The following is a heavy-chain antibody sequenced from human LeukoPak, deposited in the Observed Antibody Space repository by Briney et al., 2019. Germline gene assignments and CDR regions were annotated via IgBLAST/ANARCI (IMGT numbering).Heavy chain of an antibody. CDR3: ARALGYFDL. CDR2: ISYDGSNK. V-gene: IGHV3-30-3*01. Sequence: PGRSLRPSCAASGFTFSSYAMHWVRQAPGKGLEWVAVISYDGSNKYYADSVKGRFTISRDNSKNTLYLQMNSLRAEDTAVYYCARALGYFDLWGRGTLVTVSS. CDR1: GFTFSSYA. J-gene: IGHJ2*01.